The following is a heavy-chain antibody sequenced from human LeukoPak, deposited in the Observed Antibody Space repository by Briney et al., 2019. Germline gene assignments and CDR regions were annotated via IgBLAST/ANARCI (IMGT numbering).Heavy chain of an antibody. V-gene: IGHV3-20*04. CDR1: GFTFDDYG. J-gene: IGHJ4*02. CDR2: ISWNGGST. D-gene: IGHD3-22*01. Sequence: PGGSLRLSCAASGFTFDDYGMSWVRQAPGKGLEWVSGISWNGGSTGYADSVKGRFTISRDNAKNPLYLQMNSLRAEDTALYYCARAGILGDSSGYYYEDYWGQGTLVTVSS. CDR3: ARAGILGDSSGYYYEDY.